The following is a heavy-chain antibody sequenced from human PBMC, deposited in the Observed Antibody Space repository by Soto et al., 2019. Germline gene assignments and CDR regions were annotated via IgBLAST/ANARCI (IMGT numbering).Heavy chain of an antibody. V-gene: IGHV3-23*01. CDR3: AKGTIGYCSRTSCLYYFDY. CDR2: ISGSADST. D-gene: IGHD2-2*01. J-gene: IGHJ4*02. Sequence: GGSLRLSCAASGFTFSNYAMNWVRQAPGKGLEWVSTISGSADSTYYADSVKGRFTISRDNSKNTLDLQMNSPRADDTAVYYCAKGTIGYCSRTSCLYYFDYWGQGTPVTVSS. CDR1: GFTFSNYA.